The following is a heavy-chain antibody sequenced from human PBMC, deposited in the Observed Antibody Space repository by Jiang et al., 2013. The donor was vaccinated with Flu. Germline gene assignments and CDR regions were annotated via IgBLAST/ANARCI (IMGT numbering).Heavy chain of an antibody. Sequence: GLVKPSETLSPTCTVSGGSISSYYWSWIRQPPGKGLEWIGYIYYSGSTNYNPSLKSRVTISVDTSKNQFSLKLSSVTAADTAVYYCAREVERMGFDYWGQGTLVTVSS. J-gene: IGHJ4*02. CDR1: GGSISSYY. CDR2: IYYSGST. CDR3: AREVERMGFDY. D-gene: IGHD2-8*01. V-gene: IGHV4-59*01.